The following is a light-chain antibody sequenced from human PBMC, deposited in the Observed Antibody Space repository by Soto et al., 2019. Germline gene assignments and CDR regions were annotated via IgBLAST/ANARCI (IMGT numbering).Light chain of an antibody. CDR2: KAS. Sequence: DIQMTQSPSTLSVSVGDRVTITCRASQSISSWLAWYQQKPGKAPKSLIYKASSLESGVPSRFSGSGSGTEFTLTISSLQPDEFATYYCQQYSIYPITFGQGTRLEIK. CDR1: QSISSW. CDR3: QQYSIYPIT. J-gene: IGKJ5*01. V-gene: IGKV1-5*03.